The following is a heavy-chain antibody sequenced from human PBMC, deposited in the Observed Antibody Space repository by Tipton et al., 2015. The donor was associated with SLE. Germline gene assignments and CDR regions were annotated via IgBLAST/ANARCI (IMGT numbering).Heavy chain of an antibody. Sequence: TLSLTCTVSGDSISSHYWNWIRQPPGKGLEWIGYVYYSGTTSYNPSLNSRVTTSVDTSKNQFSLKLTSVTAADTAVYYCARGFSSGYSHWYFDLWGRGPLVTVSS. CDR2: VYYSGTT. CDR1: GDSISSHY. CDR3: ARGFSSGYSHWYFDL. V-gene: IGHV4-59*11. J-gene: IGHJ2*01. D-gene: IGHD3-22*01.